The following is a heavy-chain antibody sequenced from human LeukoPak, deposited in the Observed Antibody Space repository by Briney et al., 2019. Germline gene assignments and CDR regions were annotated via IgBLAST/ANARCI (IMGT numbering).Heavy chain of an antibody. V-gene: IGHV6-1*01. J-gene: IGHJ5*02. CDR1: GDSVSNNRAS. D-gene: IGHD2-2*01. CDR2: TYYRSNWYN. Sequence: SQTLSLTCAISGDSVSNNRASWNWIRQSPSRGLEWLGRTYYRSNWYNDYAVSVRSRITVNPDTSKNQFSLHLNSVTPEDTAVYYCARRLTQYDCFDPWGQGILVTVSS. CDR3: ARRLTQYDCFDP.